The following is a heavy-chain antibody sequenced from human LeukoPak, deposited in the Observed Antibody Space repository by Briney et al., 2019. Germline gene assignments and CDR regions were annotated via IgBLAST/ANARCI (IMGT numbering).Heavy chain of an antibody. D-gene: IGHD6-19*01. J-gene: IGHJ4*02. CDR3: AKEEGSEAVADY. CDR1: GFTFNSYA. Sequence: GGSLRLSCAASGFTFNSYAMSWVRQAPGKGLEWVSAISGSGGSTYYAASVRGRFTISRDYSKNTLYLRMNSLRAEDTAIYYCAKEEGSEAVADYWGQGTLVTVSS. CDR2: ISGSGGST. V-gene: IGHV3-23*01.